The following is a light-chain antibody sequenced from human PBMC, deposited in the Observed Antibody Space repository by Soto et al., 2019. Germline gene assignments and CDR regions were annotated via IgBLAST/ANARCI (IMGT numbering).Light chain of an antibody. J-gene: IGKJ1*01. CDR3: QQYNNLRT. CDR1: QSVSSN. Sequence: EIVMTQSPATLSVSPGERATLSGRASQSVSSNLAWYQQKPGQAPRLLIYGASTRATGIPARFSGSGSGTEFTLTISSLQSEDFAVYYCQQYNNLRTFGQGTKVEIK. V-gene: IGKV3-15*01. CDR2: GAS.